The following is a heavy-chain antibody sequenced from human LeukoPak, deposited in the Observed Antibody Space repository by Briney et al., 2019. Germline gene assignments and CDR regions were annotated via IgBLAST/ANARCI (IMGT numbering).Heavy chain of an antibody. D-gene: IGHD3-22*01. J-gene: IGHJ5*02. CDR3: ARMNYYDSSGNWFDP. V-gene: IGHV1-8*01. Sequence: ASVKVSCKASGYSFTNYDINWVRQAPGQGLEWMGWMIPNSGNTGYAQKFQGRVTMTRNTSISTAYMELSSLRSEDTAVYYCARMNYYDSSGNWFDPWGQGTLVTVSS. CDR2: MIPNSGNT. CDR1: GYSFTNYD.